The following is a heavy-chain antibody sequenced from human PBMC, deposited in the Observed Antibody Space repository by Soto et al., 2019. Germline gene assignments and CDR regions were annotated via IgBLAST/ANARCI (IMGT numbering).Heavy chain of an antibody. D-gene: IGHD3-10*01. CDR2: INAGNGNT. V-gene: IGHV1-3*01. CDR1: GYTFTSYA. Sequence: QVQLVQSGAEVKKPGASVKVSCKASGYTFTSYAMHWVRQAPGQRLERMGWINAGNGNTKYSQKFQGRVTITRDTSTGTAYMELSSLRSEDTAVYYSARGASIVRGVILDALDIWGQGTRVTVPS. CDR3: ARGASIVRGVILDALDI. J-gene: IGHJ3*02.